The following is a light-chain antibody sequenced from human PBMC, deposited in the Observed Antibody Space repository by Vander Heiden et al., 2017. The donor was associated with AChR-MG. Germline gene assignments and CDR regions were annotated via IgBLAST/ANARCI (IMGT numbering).Light chain of an antibody. CDR2: EVT. CDR3: CSYAGSYTQV. V-gene: IGLV2-11*01. J-gene: IGLJ1*01. Sequence: SALTQPRPVSGSPGPSITISCTGSSRNVGSYNYVSRFQHRPGNAPMLMMYEVTHRRAGVPERFSGSKSGDTASLTISGLQAEDEADYYCCSYAGSYTQVFGTGTTVTVL. CDR1: SRNVGSYNY.